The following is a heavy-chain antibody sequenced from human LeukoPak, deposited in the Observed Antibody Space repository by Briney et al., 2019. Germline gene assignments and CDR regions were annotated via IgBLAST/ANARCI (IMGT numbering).Heavy chain of an antibody. CDR3: ARDQYSGSLDY. V-gene: IGHV4-4*07. J-gene: IGHJ4*02. CDR2: FYSTGST. D-gene: IGHD1-26*01. Sequence: SETLSLTCTVSGGSISSYYWTWIRQPAGKGLEWIGRFYSTGSTNYNPSLKSRVTMSVDTTKNQFSLKLSSVTAADTAVYYCARDQYSGSLDYWGQGTLVTVSS. CDR1: GGSISSYY.